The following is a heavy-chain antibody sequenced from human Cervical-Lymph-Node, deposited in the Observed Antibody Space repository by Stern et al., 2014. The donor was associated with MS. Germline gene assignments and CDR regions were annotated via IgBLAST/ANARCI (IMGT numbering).Heavy chain of an antibody. CDR3: ALPGHFYTNAPDY. D-gene: IGHD2-8*01. Sequence: VQLVESGGGVVQPGRSLRLSCAASGFAFASYDMHWVRQAPGKGLESVAFISNDASNKYYADSLKDRFIVSRDYSKKTLSLQINSLRPEDTAVYYCALPGHFYTNAPDYWGQGTLVTVSS. J-gene: IGHJ4*02. CDR2: ISNDASNK. CDR1: GFAFASYD. V-gene: IGHV3-30*03.